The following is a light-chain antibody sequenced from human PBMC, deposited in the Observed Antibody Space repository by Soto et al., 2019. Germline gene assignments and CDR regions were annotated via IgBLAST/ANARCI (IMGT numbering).Light chain of an antibody. CDR3: QQYSDSPWT. V-gene: IGKV1-5*02. J-gene: IGKJ1*01. CDR1: QSISNW. Sequence: DIQMTQYPSTLSASVGDRVTIICRASQSISNWLAWYQQKPGKAPNLLIYDASIFESGVPSRFSGRGSGTRFTLTISSLQPDDFATYYCQQYSDSPWTFGQGTKVDIK. CDR2: DAS.